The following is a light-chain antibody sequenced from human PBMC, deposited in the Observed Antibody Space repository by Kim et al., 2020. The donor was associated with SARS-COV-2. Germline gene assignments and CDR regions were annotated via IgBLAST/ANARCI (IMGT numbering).Light chain of an antibody. CDR1: QSISSN. Sequence: ASVGDRGTITCRTHQSISSNLKWYQQKPGRAPKLLISAASNLQGGVPSRFSGSGSETDFTLTISSLQPEDFATYFCQQSYITPFTFGPGTKMDIK. CDR2: AAS. J-gene: IGKJ3*01. V-gene: IGKV1-39*01. CDR3: QQSYITPFT.